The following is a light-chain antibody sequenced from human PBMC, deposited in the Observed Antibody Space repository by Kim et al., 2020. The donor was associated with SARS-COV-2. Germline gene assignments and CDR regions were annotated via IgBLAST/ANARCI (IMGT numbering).Light chain of an antibody. CDR2: GAF. CDR1: QDISNY. Sequence: DIQLTQSPSSLSASEGDRVTITCRASQDISNYLAWFQQRPGKAPKSLIYGAFRLQSGVPSKFSGSGSGTDFTLTISSLQPEDFATYYCKEYNRYAHTFGQGTKLE. CDR3: KEYNRYAHT. V-gene: IGKV1-16*02. J-gene: IGKJ2*01.